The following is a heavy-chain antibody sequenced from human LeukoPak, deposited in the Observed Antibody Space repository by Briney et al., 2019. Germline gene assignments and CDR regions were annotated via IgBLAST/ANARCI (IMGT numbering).Heavy chain of an antibody. V-gene: IGHV3-7*01. CDR2: IKQDGSEK. CDR3: ARDSGSYYYYYYMDV. CDR1: GFTFSSYW. J-gene: IGHJ6*03. D-gene: IGHD1-26*01. Sequence: PGGSLRLSCAASGFTFSSYWMSWVRQAPGKGLEWVANIKQDGSEKYYVDSVKGRFTISRDNAKNSLYLQMNSLRAEDTAVYYCARDSGSYYYYYYMDVWGKGTTVTVSS.